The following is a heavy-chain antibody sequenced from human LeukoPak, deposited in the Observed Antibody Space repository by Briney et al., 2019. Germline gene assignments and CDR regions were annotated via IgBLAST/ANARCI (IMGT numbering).Heavy chain of an antibody. Sequence: SQTLSLTCAISGDSVSSNSATWNWIRQSPSRGLGWLGRTYYRSTWRYDYAVSVKSRITINPDTSKNQFSLHLNSVTPEDTAVYYCARDSGGGDDLLEFWGQGTLVTVSS. CDR2: TYYRSTWRY. J-gene: IGHJ4*02. V-gene: IGHV6-1*01. CDR3: ARDSGGGDDLLEF. CDR1: GDSVSSNSAT. D-gene: IGHD5-12*01.